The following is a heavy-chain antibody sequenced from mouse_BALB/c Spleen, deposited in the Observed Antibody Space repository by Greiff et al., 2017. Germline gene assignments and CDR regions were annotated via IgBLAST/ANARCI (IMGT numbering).Heavy chain of an antibody. V-gene: IGHV1S137*01. Sequence: QVQLQQSGAELVRPGVSVKISCKGSGYTFTDYAMHWVKQSHAKSLEWIGVISTYYGDASYNQKFKGKATMTVDKSSSTAYMELARLTSEDSAIYYCARDYGGYFDYWGQGTTLTVSS. D-gene: IGHD1-2*01. CDR2: ISTYYGDA. J-gene: IGHJ2*01. CDR1: GYTFTDYA. CDR3: ARDYGGYFDY.